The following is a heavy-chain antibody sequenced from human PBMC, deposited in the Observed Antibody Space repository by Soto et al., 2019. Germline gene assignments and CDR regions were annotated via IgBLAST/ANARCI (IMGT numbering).Heavy chain of an antibody. CDR1: GGSFSGYY. J-gene: IGHJ6*03. Sequence: SETLSLTCAVYGGSFSGYYWSWIRQPPGKGLEWIGEVNHSGSTNYNPSLKSRVTISVDTSKNQFSLKLSSVTAADTAVYYCARNGPLVPRVGSGSSYYYMDVWGKGTTVTVSS. CDR3: ARNGPLVPRVGSGSSYYYMDV. CDR2: VNHSGST. D-gene: IGHD3-10*01. V-gene: IGHV4-34*01.